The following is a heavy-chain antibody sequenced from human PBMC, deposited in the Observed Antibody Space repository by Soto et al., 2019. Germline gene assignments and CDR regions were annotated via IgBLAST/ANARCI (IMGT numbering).Heavy chain of an antibody. CDR2: IYHTGNT. CDR1: GGSISDDSY. CDR3: ARDEYQLLSSVSWFDS. D-gene: IGHD2-2*01. V-gene: IGHV4-30-4*01. Sequence: PSETLSLTCTVSGGSISDDSYWSWIRQTPGKGLEWIGHIYHTGNTYYNPSLRSRVSISVDKSKSQFSLKLISVTAADTAVYFCARDEYQLLSSVSWFDSWGQGTLVTVSS. J-gene: IGHJ5*01.